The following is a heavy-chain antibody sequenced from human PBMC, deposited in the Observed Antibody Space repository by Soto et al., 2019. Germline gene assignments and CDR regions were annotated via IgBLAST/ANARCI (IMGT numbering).Heavy chain of an antibody. Sequence: GGSLRLSCAASGFTFSSYAMSWVRQAPGKGLEWVSYISSSSTTIYYADSVKGRFTIFRDNAKNSLYLQLNSLRDEDTAVYYCARSPYYYDSSNYYGYWGQGTLVTVSS. V-gene: IGHV3-48*02. CDR2: ISSSSTTI. CDR3: ARSPYYYDSSNYYGY. CDR1: GFTFSSYA. D-gene: IGHD3-22*01. J-gene: IGHJ4*02.